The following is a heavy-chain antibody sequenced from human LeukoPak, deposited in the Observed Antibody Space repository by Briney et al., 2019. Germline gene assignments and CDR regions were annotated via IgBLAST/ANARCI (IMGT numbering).Heavy chain of an antibody. CDR3: ARDEANSDGPYGMDV. D-gene: IGHD1-1*01. CDR1: GFTFSDYY. Sequence: GGSLRLSCAASGFTFSDYYMSWIRQAPSKGLEWVAVISYDGSNKYYADSVKGRFTISRDNSKNTLYLQMNSLRAEDTAVYYCARDEANSDGPYGMDVWGQGTTVTVSS. V-gene: IGHV3-30-3*01. J-gene: IGHJ6*02. CDR2: ISYDGSNK.